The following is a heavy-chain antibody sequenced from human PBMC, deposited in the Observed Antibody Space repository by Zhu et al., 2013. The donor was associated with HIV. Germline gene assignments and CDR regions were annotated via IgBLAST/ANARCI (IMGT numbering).Heavy chain of an antibody. D-gene: IGHD3-3*01. Sequence: QVQLVQSGAEVKKPGASVTVSCKASGYTFTSYYMHWVRQAPGQGPEWMGIINPSDGNTTYAQTFQGRVSMTTDTSTSTVYMELSGLTSEDTAVYYCARDPITILECCYIHSLIHGVQGTMVIVXS. CDR1: GYTFTSYY. CDR2: INPSDGNT. J-gene: IGHJ3*01. CDR3: ARDPITILECCYIHSLIH. V-gene: IGHV1-46*01.